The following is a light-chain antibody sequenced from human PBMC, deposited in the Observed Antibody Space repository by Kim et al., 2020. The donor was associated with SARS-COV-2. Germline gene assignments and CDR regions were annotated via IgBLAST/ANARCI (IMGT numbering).Light chain of an antibody. CDR2: GNS. CDR1: SSSNVAHFD. J-gene: IGLJ3*02. Sequence: RVTISSSGTSSSNVAHFDVLCCRHLPAAAPHLLIYGNSRRPPAVADRVSCCKSGADASLAIIGLLAEDEADYYCQCYDSSLSRWVFGGGTKLTVL. CDR3: QCYDSSLSRWV. V-gene: IGLV1-40*03.